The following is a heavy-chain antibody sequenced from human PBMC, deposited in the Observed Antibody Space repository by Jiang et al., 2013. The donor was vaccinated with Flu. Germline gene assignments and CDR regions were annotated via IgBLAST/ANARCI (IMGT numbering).Heavy chain of an antibody. D-gene: IGHD3-10*01. V-gene: IGHV3-23*01. Sequence: ASGFTFPTYGMSWVRQAPGKGLEWVSTISRSGDYTYYADSVKGRFTISRDDSKNTLYLQMNSLRAEDTAVYYCAKRDRGGQYYFDYWGQGTLVTVSS. CDR3: AKRDRGGQYYFDY. CDR1: GFTFPTYG. CDR2: ISRSGDYT. J-gene: IGHJ4*02.